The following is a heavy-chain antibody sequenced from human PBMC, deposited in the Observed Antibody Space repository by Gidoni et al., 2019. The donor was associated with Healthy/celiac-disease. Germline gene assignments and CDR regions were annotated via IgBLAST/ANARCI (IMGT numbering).Heavy chain of an antibody. CDR2: INHSGST. J-gene: IGHJ6*02. Sequence: QVQLQQWGAGLLKPSETLSLTCAVYGGSFSGYYWSWIRQPPGKGLEWIGEINHSGSTNYNPSLKSRVTISVDTSKNQFSLKLSSVTAADTAVYYCARLWYSSSWYGMDVWGQGTTVTVS. D-gene: IGHD6-13*01. CDR1: GGSFSGYY. CDR3: ARLWYSSSWYGMDV. V-gene: IGHV4-34*01.